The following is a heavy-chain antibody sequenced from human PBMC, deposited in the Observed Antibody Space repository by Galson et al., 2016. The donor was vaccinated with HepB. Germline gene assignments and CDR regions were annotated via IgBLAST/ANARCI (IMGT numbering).Heavy chain of an antibody. CDR1: GFTFTNYW. CDR2: VSPNGGEE. J-gene: IGHJ4*01. D-gene: IGHD4-11*01. CDR3: AATTVGSGGTRRFDH. V-gene: IGHV3-7*02. Sequence: SLRLSCAAPGFTFTNYWMNWVRQTPGKGLEWVANVSPNGGEEYYVDSVKGRFTISRDNAGTSLFLQMDSLRVDDTAVYYCAATTVGSGGTRRFDHWGHGILVTVSS.